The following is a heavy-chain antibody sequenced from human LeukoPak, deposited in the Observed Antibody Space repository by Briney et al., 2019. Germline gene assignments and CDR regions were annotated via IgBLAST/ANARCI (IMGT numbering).Heavy chain of an antibody. CDR1: GDSISNFY. CDR3: ALAPNSTWFDF. J-gene: IGHJ4*02. CDR2: IHYSGNS. V-gene: IGHV4-59*08. Sequence: KPSETLSLTCSVSGDSISNFYWDWIRQPPGKRLEWIGNIHYSGNSNYNPSLQSRVTISIDTSRKQLFLKLSSVTAADTAVYYCALAPNSTWFDFWGQGTLVIVSS. D-gene: IGHD2-8*01.